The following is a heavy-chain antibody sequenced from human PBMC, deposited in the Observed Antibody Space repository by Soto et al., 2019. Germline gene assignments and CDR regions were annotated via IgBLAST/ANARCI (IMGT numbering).Heavy chain of an antibody. D-gene: IGHD5-12*01. CDR3: ARGKPRGYSDYDWSERNYYYYGMDV. Sequence: EVQLVESGGGLVQPGGSLRLSCAASGFTFSAYWMHWVRQAPGKGLVWVSRINSDGITTTYADSVKGRFTISRDNAKNTLYLQMNSLRAEDTAVYYCARGKPRGYSDYDWSERNYYYYGMDVWGQGTTVTVSS. CDR2: INSDGITT. J-gene: IGHJ6*02. V-gene: IGHV3-74*01. CDR1: GFTFSAYW.